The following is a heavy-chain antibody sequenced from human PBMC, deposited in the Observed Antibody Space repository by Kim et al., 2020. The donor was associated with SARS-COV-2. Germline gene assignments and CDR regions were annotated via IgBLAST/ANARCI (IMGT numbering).Heavy chain of an antibody. V-gene: IGHV3-21*01. CDR2: ISSSSSYM. Sequence: GGSLRLSCAASGFTFSSYSMNWVRQAPGKGLEWVSSISSSSSYMYYADSVKGRFTISRDNAKNSLYLQMNSLRAEDTAVYYCARSTREHGWLVEYWGQGTLVTVSS. CDR3: ARSTREHGWLVEY. CDR1: GFTFSSYS. J-gene: IGHJ4*02. D-gene: IGHD6-19*01.